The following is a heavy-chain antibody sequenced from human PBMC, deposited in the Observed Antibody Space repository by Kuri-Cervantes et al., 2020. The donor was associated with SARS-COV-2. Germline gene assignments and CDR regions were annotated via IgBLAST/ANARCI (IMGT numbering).Heavy chain of an antibody. V-gene: IGHV3-74*01. D-gene: IGHD6-13*01. CDR2: INSDGSST. J-gene: IGHJ6*03. Sequence: GESLKISCAASGFTFSSYWMHWVRQAPGKGLVWVSRINSDGSSTSYADSVKGRFTISRDNAKNSLYLQMNSLRAEDTAVYYCARGRRIAAAGRSLKYYYYMDVWGKGTTVTVSS. CDR1: GFTFSSYW. CDR3: ARGRRIAAAGRSLKYYYYMDV.